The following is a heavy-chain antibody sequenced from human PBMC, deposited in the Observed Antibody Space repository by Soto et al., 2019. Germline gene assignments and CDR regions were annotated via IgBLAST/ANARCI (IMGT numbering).Heavy chain of an antibody. CDR2: ISAYNGNT. Sequence: QVQLVQSGAEVKKPGASVKVSCKASGYTFTSYGISWVRQAPGQGLEWMGWISAYNGNTNYAQKLQGRVTMTTDTSTSTAYMEMRSLRSDDTAVYYWARDGSGLPTSSQNWFDPWGQGTLVTVSS. D-gene: IGHD6-19*01. CDR3: ARDGSGLPTSSQNWFDP. J-gene: IGHJ5*02. CDR1: GYTFTSYG. V-gene: IGHV1-18*01.